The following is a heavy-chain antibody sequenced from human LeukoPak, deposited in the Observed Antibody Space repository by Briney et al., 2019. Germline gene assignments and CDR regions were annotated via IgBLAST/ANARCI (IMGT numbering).Heavy chain of an antibody. V-gene: IGHV4-34*01. D-gene: IGHD3-22*01. CDR2: INHSGST. CDR3: ARGIDSSGSNFDY. J-gene: IGHJ4*02. CDR1: GGSFSGYY. Sequence: SETLSLTCAVYGGSFSGYYWSWIRQPPGKGLEWIGEINHSGSTNYNPSLKSRVTISVDTSKNQFSLKLSSVTAADTAVYYCARGIDSSGSNFDYWGQGTLATVSS.